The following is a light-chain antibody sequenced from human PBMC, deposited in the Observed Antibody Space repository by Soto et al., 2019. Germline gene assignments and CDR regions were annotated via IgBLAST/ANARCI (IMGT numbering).Light chain of an antibody. CDR1: QAITNN. CDR2: EES. Sequence: IHVTLSRYPLFASMGDRVTITCRASQAITNNLAWYQQKPGNPPKLLIYEESTLHSGVPSRFSGRKVGTQFILTIDSLQPEDFATYYCQQVKSYPRTCGRGTRWIT. V-gene: IGKV1-9*01. CDR3: QQVKSYPRT. J-gene: IGKJ4*01.